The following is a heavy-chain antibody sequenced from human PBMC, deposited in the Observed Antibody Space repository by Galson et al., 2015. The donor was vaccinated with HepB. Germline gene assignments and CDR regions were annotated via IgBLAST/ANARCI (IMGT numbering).Heavy chain of an antibody. Sequence: SLRLSCAASRFTFSSYAMHWVRQAPGKGLEWVAVTSNDGTEEHYGDSVKGRFTISRDNSKNTLYLQMNTLRPEDTAVYYCAKVGEWCSRTRCYEVNNGMDVWGQGTTVIVSS. J-gene: IGHJ6*02. D-gene: IGHD2-2*01. CDR2: TSNDGTEE. V-gene: IGHV3-30*18. CDR1: RFTFSSYA. CDR3: AKVGEWCSRTRCYEVNNGMDV.